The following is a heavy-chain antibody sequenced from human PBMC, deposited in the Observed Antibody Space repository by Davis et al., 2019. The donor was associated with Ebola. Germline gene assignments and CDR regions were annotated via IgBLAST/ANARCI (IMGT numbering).Heavy chain of an antibody. CDR2: VSSSSTYI. CDR1: GFTFSTYT. V-gene: IGHV3-21*01. Sequence: GGSLRLSCAASGFTFSTYTMNWVRQAPGKGLEWVSSVSSSSTYIYYADSVKGRFTISRDNAKNSLYLQMNSLRAEDTAVYYCARELGMVRGVIIGMYNWFDPWGQGTLVTVSS. J-gene: IGHJ5*02. D-gene: IGHD3-10*01. CDR3: ARELGMVRGVIIGMYNWFDP.